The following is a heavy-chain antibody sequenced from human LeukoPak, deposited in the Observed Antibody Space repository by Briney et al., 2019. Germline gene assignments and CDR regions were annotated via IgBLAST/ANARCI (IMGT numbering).Heavy chain of an antibody. Sequence: GRSLRLSCAASGFTFSSYGMHWVRQAPGKGLEWVAVISYDGSNKYFADSVKGRFTISRDNSKNTLYLQMNSLRAEDTAVYYCAKAVYGSGNPGRYYYYYYGMDVWGKGTTATVSS. D-gene: IGHD3-10*01. V-gene: IGHV3-30*18. CDR1: GFTFSSYG. CDR3: AKAVYGSGNPGRYYYYYYGMDV. J-gene: IGHJ6*04. CDR2: ISYDGSNK.